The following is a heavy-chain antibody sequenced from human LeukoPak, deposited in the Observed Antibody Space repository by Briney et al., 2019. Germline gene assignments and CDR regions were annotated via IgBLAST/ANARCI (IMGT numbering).Heavy chain of an antibody. CDR2: ISGSGGRI. V-gene: IGHV3-23*01. CDR3: AKNPRLEGWIYFDS. D-gene: IGHD1-1*01. J-gene: IGHJ4*02. CDR1: GFTFSSYS. Sequence: GGSLRLSCAASGFTFSSYSMSWVRQAPGKGLEWVSSISGSGGRIDCTDSVKGRFTISRDNSKNTLSLQMNSLTAEDTAVYYCAKNPRLEGWIYFDSWGQGILVTVSS.